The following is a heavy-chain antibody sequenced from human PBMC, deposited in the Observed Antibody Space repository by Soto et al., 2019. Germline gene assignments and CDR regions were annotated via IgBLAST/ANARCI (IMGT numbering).Heavy chain of an antibody. CDR1: GFTFSDYY. Sequence: EVQLVESGGGLVQPGGSLRLSCAGSGFTFSDYYIDWVRQAPGKGLEWVGRARDKGNSYSTDYAASVKGRFTFSRDSSKNSLYLQMNSLKIEDTAVYYCTRSITGTTSSEYWGQGPLVTVSS. CDR3: TRSITGTTSSEY. V-gene: IGHV3-72*01. J-gene: IGHJ4*02. D-gene: IGHD1-7*01. CDR2: ARDKGNSYST.